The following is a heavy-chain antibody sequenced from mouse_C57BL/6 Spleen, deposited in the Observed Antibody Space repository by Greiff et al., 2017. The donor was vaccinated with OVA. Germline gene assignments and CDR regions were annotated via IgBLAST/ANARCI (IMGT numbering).Heavy chain of an antibody. J-gene: IGHJ4*01. CDR1: GYAFSSSW. Sequence: QVQLQQSGPELVKPGASVKISCKASGYAFSSSWMNWVKQRPGKGLEWIGRIYPGDGDTNYNGKFKGKATLTADKSSSTAYMQLSSLTSEDSAVCFGARSDDDGSSYKYAMDYWGQGTAVTVSS. D-gene: IGHD1-1*01. V-gene: IGHV1-82*01. CDR3: ARSDDDGSSYKYAMDY. CDR2: IYPGDGDT.